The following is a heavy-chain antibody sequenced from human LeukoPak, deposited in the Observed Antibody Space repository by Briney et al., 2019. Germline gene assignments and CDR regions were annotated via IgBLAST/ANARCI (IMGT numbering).Heavy chain of an antibody. CDR1: AYTFTSYG. J-gene: IGHJ3*02. D-gene: IGHD3-22*01. Sequence: ASVTVSCTASAYTFTSYGISWVRQAPGQGLEWMGWISASNVNKNYAQKLQGSVTMTTATYTSTAYMELRSLRSDDTAVYYCARENDYYDSSGYYADSFDIWGQGTMVTASS. V-gene: IGHV1-18*01. CDR3: ARENDYYDSSGYYADSFDI. CDR2: ISASNVNK.